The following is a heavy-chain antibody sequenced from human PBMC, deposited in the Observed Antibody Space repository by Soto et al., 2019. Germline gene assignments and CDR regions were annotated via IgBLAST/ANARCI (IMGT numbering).Heavy chain of an antibody. CDR1: GGSFSGYY. CDR2: INHSGST. CDR3: ARKCRTGGSGAFDI. D-gene: IGHD2-2*01. V-gene: IGHV4-34*01. J-gene: IGHJ3*02. Sequence: SETLSLTCAVYGGSFSGYYWSWIRQPPGKGLEWIGEINHSGSTNYNPSLKSRVTISVDTSKNQFSLKLSSVTAADTAVYYCARKCRTGGSGAFDIWGQGTLVTVSS.